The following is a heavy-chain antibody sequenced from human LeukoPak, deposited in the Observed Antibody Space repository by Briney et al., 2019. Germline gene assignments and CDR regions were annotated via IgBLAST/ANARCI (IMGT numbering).Heavy chain of an antibody. CDR1: GFTVSSNY. CDR3: AKDVRQWLALYYFDY. J-gene: IGHJ4*02. D-gene: IGHD6-19*01. V-gene: IGHV3-30*02. Sequence: PGGSLRLSCAASGFTVSSNYMSWVRQAPGKGLDWVAFIRYDGSNKYYADSVKGRFTISKDNSKNTLCLQMNSLRAEDTAVYYCAKDVRQWLALYYFDYWGQGTLVTVSS. CDR2: IRYDGSNK.